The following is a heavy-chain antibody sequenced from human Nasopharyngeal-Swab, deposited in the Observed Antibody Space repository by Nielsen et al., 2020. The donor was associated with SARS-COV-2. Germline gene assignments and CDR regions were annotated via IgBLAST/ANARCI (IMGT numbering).Heavy chain of an antibody. D-gene: IGHD3-22*01. CDR1: GYTFTSYY. J-gene: IGHJ5*02. CDR2: INPSGGST. CDR3: AREIGVVVMAGWFDP. V-gene: IGHV1-46*01. Sequence: ASVKVSCKASGYTFTSYYMHWVRQAPGQGLEWMGIINPSGGSTSYAQKFQGRVTMTRDTSTTTVYMELSSLRSEDTAVYYCAREIGVVVMAGWFDPWGQGTLVTVSS.